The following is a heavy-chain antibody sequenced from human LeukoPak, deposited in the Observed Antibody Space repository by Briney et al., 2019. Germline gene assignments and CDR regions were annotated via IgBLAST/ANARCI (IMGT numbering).Heavy chain of an antibody. D-gene: IGHD6-19*01. CDR2: IYHSGST. CDR3: AASYSSGLSMDY. CDR1: GGSISSGGYS. V-gene: IGHV4-30-2*01. J-gene: IGHJ4*02. Sequence: PSQTLSLTCAVSGGSISSGGYSWSWIRQLPGKGLEWIGYIYHSGSTYYNPSLKSRVTISVDRSKNQFSLKLSSVTAADTAVYYCAASYSSGLSMDYWGQGTLVTVSS.